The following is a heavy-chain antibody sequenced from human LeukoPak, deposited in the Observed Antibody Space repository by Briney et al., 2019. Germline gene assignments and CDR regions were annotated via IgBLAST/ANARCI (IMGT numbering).Heavy chain of an antibody. J-gene: IGHJ4*02. V-gene: IGHV3-74*01. CDR2: IDTDGSNT. CDR3: ARNNWGIDY. D-gene: IGHD7-27*01. Sequence: GGSLRLSCAASGFTFSRHWMHWVRQAPGKGPVWVSRIDTDGSNTGYADSVKGRFTISRDNAKNTLYLQMNSLRAEDTAVYYCARNNWGIDYWGEGPVVSVSS. CDR1: GFTFSRHW.